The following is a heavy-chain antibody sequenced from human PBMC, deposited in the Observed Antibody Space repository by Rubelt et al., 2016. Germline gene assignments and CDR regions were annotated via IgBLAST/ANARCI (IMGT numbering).Heavy chain of an antibody. J-gene: IGHJ4*02. CDR3: ARDGAFQDVGSVVGL. D-gene: IGHD3-10*01. CDR1: GFTFSNAW. Sequence: EVQLVESGGGLVKPGGSLRLSCAASGFTFSNAWMSWVRQAPGKGLEWVSSISSSSSYIYYADSVKGRFTISRDNAKNSLYLQMNSLRAEDTALYYCARDGAFQDVGSVVGLWGQGTLVTVSS. V-gene: IGHV3-21*04. CDR2: ISSSSSYI.